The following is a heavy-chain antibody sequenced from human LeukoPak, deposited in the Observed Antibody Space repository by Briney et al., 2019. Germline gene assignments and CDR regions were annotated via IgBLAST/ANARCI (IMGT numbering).Heavy chain of an antibody. CDR1: DGAIGTYY. CDR2: IYYSGST. Sequence: PSETLSLTCTVSDGAIGTYYWSWIRQTPGKGLEWIGYIYYSGSTNYNPSLKSRVTISVETSKNQFSLKLKSVTAADTAVYYCARGGYYGSGNDFRFDPWGQGTLVTVSS. J-gene: IGHJ5*02. D-gene: IGHD3-10*01. CDR3: ARGGYYGSGNDFRFDP. V-gene: IGHV4-59*01.